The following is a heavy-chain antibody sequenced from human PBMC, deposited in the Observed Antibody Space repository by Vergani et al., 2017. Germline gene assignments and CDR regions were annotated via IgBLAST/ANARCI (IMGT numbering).Heavy chain of an antibody. CDR2: TRYDGSNK. CDR3: AKRGDYGDYLRY. V-gene: IGHV3-30*02. Sequence: QVQLVESGGGVVQPGGSLRLSCAASGFTFSNNDMQWVRQAPGKGLEWVALTRYDGSNKSYADSVKGRFTISRDNSQKMLYLQMNSLRTEDTAVYYCAKRGDYGDYLRYWGQGTLVIVSA. J-gene: IGHJ4*02. CDR1: GFTFSNND. D-gene: IGHD4-17*01.